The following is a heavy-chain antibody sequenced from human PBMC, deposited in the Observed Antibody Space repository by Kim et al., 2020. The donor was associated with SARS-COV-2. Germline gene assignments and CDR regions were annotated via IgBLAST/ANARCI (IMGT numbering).Heavy chain of an antibody. V-gene: IGHV3-48*02. CDR3: AREIVTGGSLNFDY. Sequence: GGSLRLSCVASGFSLSRYNMNWVRQAPGKGLECIAYISHSSDSIYYADSVKGRFTISRDNAKNSLYLQMYSLKDDDTAVYYCAREIVTGGSLNFDYWGQG. CDR1: GFSLSRYN. CDR2: ISHSSDSI. J-gene: IGHJ4*02. D-gene: IGHD7-27*01.